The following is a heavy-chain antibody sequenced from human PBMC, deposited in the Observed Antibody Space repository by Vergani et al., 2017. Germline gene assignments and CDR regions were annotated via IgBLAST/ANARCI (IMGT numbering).Heavy chain of an antibody. J-gene: IGHJ6*03. V-gene: IGHV3-33*01. CDR3: ARGEWSTSPYYYYMDV. D-gene: IGHD2-2*01. CDR1: GFTFSSYG. Sequence: QVQLVESGGGVVQPGRSLRLSCAASGFTFSSYGMHWVRQAPGKGLEWVAVIWYDGSNKYYADSVKGRFTISRDNSKNTLYLQMNSLRAEDTAVYYCARGEWSTSPYYYYMDVWGKGTTVTVSS. CDR2: IWYDGSNK.